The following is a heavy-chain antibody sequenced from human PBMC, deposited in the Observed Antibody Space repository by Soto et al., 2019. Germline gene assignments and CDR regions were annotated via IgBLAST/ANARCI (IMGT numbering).Heavy chain of an antibody. Sequence: PGGSLRLSCAASGFTFSSYGMHWVRQAPGKGLEWVAVIWYDGSNKYYADSVKGRFTISRDNSKNTLYLQMNSLRAEDTAVYYCARDWGPEQWLVQILDYWGQGTLVTVSS. D-gene: IGHD6-19*01. CDR1: GFTFSSYG. CDR2: IWYDGSNK. V-gene: IGHV3-33*01. CDR3: ARDWGPEQWLVQILDY. J-gene: IGHJ4*02.